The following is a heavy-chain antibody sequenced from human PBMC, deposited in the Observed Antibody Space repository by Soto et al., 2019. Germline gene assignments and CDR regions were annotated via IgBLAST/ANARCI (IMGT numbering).Heavy chain of an antibody. CDR3: ARARGIAAAGTQGAFDI. CDR2: INPSGGST. J-gene: IGHJ3*02. Sequence: ASVKVSCKASGYTFTSYYMHWVRQAPGQGLEWMGIINPSGGSTSYAQKFQGRVTMTRDTSTSTVYMELSSLRSEDTAVYYCARARGIAAAGTQGAFDIWGQGTMVTV. V-gene: IGHV1-46*03. CDR1: GYTFTSYY. D-gene: IGHD6-13*01.